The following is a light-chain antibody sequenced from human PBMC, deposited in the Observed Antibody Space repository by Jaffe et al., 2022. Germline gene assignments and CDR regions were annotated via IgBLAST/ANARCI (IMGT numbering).Light chain of an antibody. Sequence: EIVLTQSPATLSLSPGERATLSCRASQSVSNYLGWYQQKPGQGPRLLIYDVSKRATGIPARFSGSGSATDFTLTISSLEPEDFAVYYCQQFSNWPLFGQGTKLEI. V-gene: IGKV3-11*01. CDR2: DVS. CDR3: QQFSNWPL. CDR1: QSVSNY. J-gene: IGKJ2*01.